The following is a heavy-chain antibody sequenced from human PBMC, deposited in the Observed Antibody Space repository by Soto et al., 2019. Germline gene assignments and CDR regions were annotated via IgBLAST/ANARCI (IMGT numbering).Heavy chain of an antibody. CDR3: ARGGYDILTGPNNWFDP. V-gene: IGHV3-13*01. CDR2: IGTAGDT. J-gene: IGHJ5*02. CDR1: GFTFSSYD. Sequence: EVQLVESGGGLVQPGGSLRLSCAASGFTFSSYDMHWVRQATGKGLEWVSAIGTAGDTYYPGSVKGRFTISRENAKNSLYLQMNSLRAEDTAVYYCARGGYDILTGPNNWFDPWGQGTLVTVSS. D-gene: IGHD3-9*01.